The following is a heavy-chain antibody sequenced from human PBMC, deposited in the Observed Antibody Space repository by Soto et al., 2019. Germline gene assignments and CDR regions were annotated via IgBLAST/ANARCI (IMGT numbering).Heavy chain of an antibody. CDR2: ISYDGSNK. CDR3: ARGVLPNYYYYYGMDV. Sequence: GGSLRLSCAASGFTFSSYAMHWVRQAPGKGLEWVAVISYDGSNKYYADSVKGRFTISRDNSKNTLYLQMNSLRAEDTAVYYCARGVLPNYYYYYGMDVWGQGTTVTVSS. CDR1: GFTFSSYA. J-gene: IGHJ6*02. V-gene: IGHV3-30-3*01.